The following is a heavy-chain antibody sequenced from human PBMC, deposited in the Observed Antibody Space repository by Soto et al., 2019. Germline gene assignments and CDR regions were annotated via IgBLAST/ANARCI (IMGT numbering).Heavy chain of an antibody. CDR3: AGCPMITIGGVIVDWYFDL. D-gene: IGHD3-16*02. J-gene: IGHJ2*01. CDR1: GFTVSSNS. V-gene: IGHV3-53*01. CDR2: VYTGGNT. Sequence: EMQLVEAGGGLIQPGGSLRLSCAASGFTVSSNSMSWVRQAPGKGLEWVSVVYTGGNTYYADSVKGRFTISRDNSKNRVYLKMNGRRAEDTAVYYCAGCPMITIGGVIVDWYFDLWGRGTLVAVSS.